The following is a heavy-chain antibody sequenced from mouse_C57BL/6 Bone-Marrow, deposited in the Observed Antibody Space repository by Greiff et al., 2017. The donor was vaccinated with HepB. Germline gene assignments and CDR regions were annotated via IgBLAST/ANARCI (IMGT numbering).Heavy chain of an antibody. V-gene: IGHV1-15*01. CDR2: IDPETGGT. Sequence: QVQVQQSGAELVRPGASVTLSCKASGYTFTDYEMHWVKQTPVHGLEWIGAIDPETGGTAYNQKFKGKAILTADKSTSTAYIELRSLTSEDSAFYYCTREGIGWGQGTLGTVSA. CDR3: TREGIG. CDR1: GYTFTDYE. J-gene: IGHJ3*02.